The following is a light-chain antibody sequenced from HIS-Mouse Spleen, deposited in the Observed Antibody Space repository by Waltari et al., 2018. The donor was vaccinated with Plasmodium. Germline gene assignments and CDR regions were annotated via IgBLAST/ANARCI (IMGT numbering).Light chain of an antibody. Sequence: QSALTQPASVSGSPGQSITLSCTGTSSAVGGYNYVPWYQQHPGKAPKLMIYEVSNRPSGVSNRFSGSKSGNTASLTISGLQAEDEADYYCSSYTSSSTWVFGGGTKLTVL. CDR2: EVS. J-gene: IGLJ3*02. CDR3: SSYTSSSTWV. CDR1: SSAVGGYNY. V-gene: IGLV2-14*01.